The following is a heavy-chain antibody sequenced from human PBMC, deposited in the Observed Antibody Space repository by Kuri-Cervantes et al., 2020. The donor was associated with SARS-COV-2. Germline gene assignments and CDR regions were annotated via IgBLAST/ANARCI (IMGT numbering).Heavy chain of an antibody. CDR1: GFTFNNYA. CDR2: ISSSSSTI. CDR3: ARDLLNVWSGYYYYYGMDV. Sequence: GGSLRLSCAASGFTFNNYAMHWVRRAPGKGLEWVSYISSSSSTIYYADSVKGRFTISRDNAKNSLYLQMNSLRDEDTAVYYCARDLLNVWSGYYYYYGMDVWGQGTTVTVSS. J-gene: IGHJ6*02. V-gene: IGHV3-48*02. D-gene: IGHD3-3*01.